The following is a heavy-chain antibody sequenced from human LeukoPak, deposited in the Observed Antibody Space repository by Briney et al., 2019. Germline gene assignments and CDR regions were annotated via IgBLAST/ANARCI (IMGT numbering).Heavy chain of an antibody. V-gene: IGHV1-2*02. CDR3: ARGYYYGSGSNDFDY. J-gene: IGHJ4*02. D-gene: IGHD3-10*01. CDR2: INPNSGGT. CDR1: GYTFTGYY. Sequence: GASVKVSCKASGYTFTGYYMRWVRQAPGQGLEWMGWINPNSGGTNYAQKFQGRVTMTRDTSISTAYMELSRLRSDDTAVYYCARGYYYGSGSNDFDYWGQGTLVTVSS.